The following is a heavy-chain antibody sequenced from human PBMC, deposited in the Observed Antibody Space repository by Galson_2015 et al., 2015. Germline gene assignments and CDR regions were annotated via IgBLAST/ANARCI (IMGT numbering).Heavy chain of an antibody. V-gene: IGHV1-69*01. CDR1: GGTFSSYA. D-gene: IGHD2-15*01. J-gene: IGHJ6*02. Sequence: SCKASGGTFSSYAIGWVRQAPGQGLEWMGGIIPVFGATSYAQKFQGRVTITADESTSTVYMELSSLRSEDTAVYFCTGRYCNGGSCSQTFYYYYGMDVWGQGTTVTVSS. CDR2: IIPVFGAT. CDR3: TGRYCNGGSCSQTFYYYYGMDV.